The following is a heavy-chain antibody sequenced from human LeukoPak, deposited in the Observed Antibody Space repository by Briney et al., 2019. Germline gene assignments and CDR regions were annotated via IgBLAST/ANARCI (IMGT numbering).Heavy chain of an antibody. J-gene: IGHJ6*03. Sequence: SETLSLTCTVSGGSISSYYWSWIRQPAGKGLEWIGRIYTSGSTNYNPSLKSRVTMSVDTSKNQFSLKLSSVTAADTAVYYCARERWPGYYGSGSYYNGHGYYYMDVWGKGTTVTISS. CDR3: ARERWPGYYGSGSYYNGHGYYYMDV. CDR1: GGSISSYY. D-gene: IGHD3-10*01. CDR2: IYTSGST. V-gene: IGHV4-4*07.